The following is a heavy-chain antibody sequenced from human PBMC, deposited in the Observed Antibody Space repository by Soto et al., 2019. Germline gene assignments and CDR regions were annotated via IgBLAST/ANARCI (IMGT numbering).Heavy chain of an antibody. CDR3: VRDVSSSIDC. V-gene: IGHV1-3*01. J-gene: IGHJ4*02. CDR2: INAGNGDT. CDR1: GYTFTAYA. D-gene: IGHD2-2*01. Sequence: ASVKVSCKASGYTFTAYALHWVRQAPGHRLEWMGWINAGNGDTKYSHKFQDRVTIYRDTSASTVYMEMSSLRSEDTTVYYCVRDVSSSIDCWGQGTPVTVSS.